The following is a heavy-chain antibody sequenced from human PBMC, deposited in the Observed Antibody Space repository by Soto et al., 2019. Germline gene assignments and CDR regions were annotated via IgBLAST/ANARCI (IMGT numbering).Heavy chain of an antibody. CDR2: INSDGSST. CDR3: ARPGSYRGYAFDI. V-gene: IGHV3-74*01. Sequence: EVQLVESGGGLVQPGGSLRLSCAASGFTFSSYWMHWVRQAPGKGLVWVSRINSDGSSTSYADSVKGRFTISRDNAKNTRYLQMNSRRAEDTAVYYCARPGSYRGYAFDIWGQGTMVTVSS. D-gene: IGHD3-16*02. CDR1: GFTFSSYW. J-gene: IGHJ3*02.